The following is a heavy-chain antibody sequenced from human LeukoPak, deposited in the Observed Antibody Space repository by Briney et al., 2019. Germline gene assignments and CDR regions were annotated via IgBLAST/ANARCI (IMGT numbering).Heavy chain of an antibody. CDR3: ARGDGYDLFYFDY. CDR1: GGTFSSYA. V-gene: IGHV1-69*05. Sequence: ASVKVSCKASGGTFSSYAISWVRQAPGQGLEWMGGIIPIFGTANYAQEFQGRVTITTDESTSTAYMELSSLRSEDTAVYYCARGDGYDLFYFDYWGQGTLVTVSS. D-gene: IGHD5-12*01. J-gene: IGHJ4*02. CDR2: IIPIFGTA.